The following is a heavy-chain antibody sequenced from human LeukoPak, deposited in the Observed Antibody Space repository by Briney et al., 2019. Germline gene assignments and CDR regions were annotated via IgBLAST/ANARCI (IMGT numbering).Heavy chain of an antibody. CDR3: ARAGDAFDI. J-gene: IGHJ3*02. CDR2: IHPSGGST. CDR1: GYTFTSYY. Sequence: ASVKVSRKASGYTFTSYYMHWVRQAPAQGLEWVGIIHPSGGSTRYAQKFHGEVTMTRDTYTRTVYMELSSLRSEDTAVCYCARAGDAFDIWGQGTMVTVSS. V-gene: IGHV1-46*01.